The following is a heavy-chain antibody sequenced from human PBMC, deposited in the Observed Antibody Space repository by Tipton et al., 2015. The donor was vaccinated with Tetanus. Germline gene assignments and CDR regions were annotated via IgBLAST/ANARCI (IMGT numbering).Heavy chain of an antibody. CDR3: AKDGRGYYYDSSEGAFDI. CDR2: ISGSGGST. CDR1: GFTFSSYA. V-gene: IGHV3-23*01. D-gene: IGHD3-22*01. Sequence: SLRLFCAASGFTFSSYAMSWVRQAPGKGLEWVSAISGSGGSTYYADSVKGRFTISRDNSKNTLYLQMNSLRAEDTAVYYCAKDGRGYYYDSSEGAFDIWGQGTMVTVSS. J-gene: IGHJ3*02.